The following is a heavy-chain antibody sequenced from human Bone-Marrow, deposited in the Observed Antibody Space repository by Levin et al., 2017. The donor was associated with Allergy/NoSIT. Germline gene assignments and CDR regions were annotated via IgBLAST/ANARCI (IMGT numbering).Heavy chain of an antibody. Sequence: KISCKAPGGTVSSYGISWVRQAPGQGLEWMGGIIPIFGTANYAQKFQGRVTIIADESTSTAYMELSSLRSEDTAVYYCVGYTYGYLHAFDVWGQGTMVTVSS. CDR3: VGYTYGYLHAFDV. CDR1: GGTVSSYG. J-gene: IGHJ3*01. V-gene: IGHV1-69*01. D-gene: IGHD5-18*01. CDR2: IIPIFGTA.